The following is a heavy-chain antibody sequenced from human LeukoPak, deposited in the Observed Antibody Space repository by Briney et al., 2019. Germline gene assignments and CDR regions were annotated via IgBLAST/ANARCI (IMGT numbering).Heavy chain of an antibody. D-gene: IGHD1-26*01. CDR3: AREGWELPDAFDI. J-gene: IGHJ3*02. CDR2: ISYDGSNK. CDR1: GFTFSSYA. Sequence: GGSLRLSCAASGFTFSSYAMHWVRQAPGKGLEWVAVISYDGSNKYYADSVKGRFSISRDNSKNTLYLQMNSLRAEDTAVYYCAREGWELPDAFDIWGQGTMVTVSS. V-gene: IGHV3-30-3*01.